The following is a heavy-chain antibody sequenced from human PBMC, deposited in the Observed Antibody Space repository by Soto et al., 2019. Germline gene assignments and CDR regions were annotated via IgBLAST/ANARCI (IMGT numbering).Heavy chain of an antibody. CDR1: GYSFTSYW. Sequence: PGESLKISCKASGYSFTSYWIGWVRQMPGKGLEWMGIIYPGNSDTKYSPYFQGQVTISADKSISTAYLQWSSLKASDTDIYYYARQRDYGNYYYSGMDVWGQGTTVTVPS. D-gene: IGHD4-17*01. V-gene: IGHV5-51*01. CDR2: IYPGNSDT. J-gene: IGHJ6*02. CDR3: ARQRDYGNYYYSGMDV.